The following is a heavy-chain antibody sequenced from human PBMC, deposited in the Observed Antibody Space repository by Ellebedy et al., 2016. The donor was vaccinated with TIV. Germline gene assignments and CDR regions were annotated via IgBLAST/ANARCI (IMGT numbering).Heavy chain of an antibody. Sequence: ASVKVSXXASGYTLSNYGISWLRQVPGQGLEWMGWVNTHKGNINYAPKFRGRLTLTIDTSTSTVYMELRSLASDDTAVYFCTRDDRFSGSYYSAYFQYWGQGTLVTVSS. V-gene: IGHV1-18*01. CDR1: GYTLSNYG. D-gene: IGHD1-26*01. CDR2: VNTHKGNI. J-gene: IGHJ1*01. CDR3: TRDDRFSGSYYSAYFQY.